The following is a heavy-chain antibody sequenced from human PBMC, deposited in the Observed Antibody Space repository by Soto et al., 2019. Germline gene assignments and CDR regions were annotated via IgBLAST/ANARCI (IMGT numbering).Heavy chain of an antibody. Sequence: SETLSLTCSVSGGSISSSIYFWGWIRQPPGKGLEWIGSIYYSGSTYYNPSLKSRVTVSVDTSKNQFSLKLSFVTAADTAVYYCARHPSDFWFDPWGQGTLVTVSS. CDR1: GGSISSSIYF. CDR3: ARHPSDFWFDP. CDR2: IYYSGST. D-gene: IGHD2-21*02. V-gene: IGHV4-39*01. J-gene: IGHJ5*02.